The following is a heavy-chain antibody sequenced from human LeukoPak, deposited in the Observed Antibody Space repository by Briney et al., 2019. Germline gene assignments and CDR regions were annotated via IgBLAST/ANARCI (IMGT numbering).Heavy chain of an antibody. J-gene: IGHJ4*02. Sequence: GGSLRLSCAASGFTVSSNYMNWVRQAPGKGLEWVAHINPDGRDTYYVDSVKGRFTISRDNAQNSMYLQMNSLRAEDTAVYYCAREGYSGYDPFDYWGQGTLVTVSS. D-gene: IGHD5-12*01. CDR3: AREGYSGYDPFDY. CDR1: GFTVSSNY. V-gene: IGHV3-7*01. CDR2: INPDGRDT.